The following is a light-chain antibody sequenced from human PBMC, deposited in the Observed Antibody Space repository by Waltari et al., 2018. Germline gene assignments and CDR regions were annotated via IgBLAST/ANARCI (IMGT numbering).Light chain of an antibody. CDR2: YDD. CDR3: QVWDSRSEVV. CDR1: NIGTKN. Sequence: SYVLTQPPSVSVAPGKTADLTCGGDNIGTKNAPWYQQKPGQAPVLVIYYDDDRPSGTPERFSGSNSGNTATLTISRVDAGDEADYYCQVWDSRSEVVFGGGTRLTVL. V-gene: IGLV3-21*04. J-gene: IGLJ2*01.